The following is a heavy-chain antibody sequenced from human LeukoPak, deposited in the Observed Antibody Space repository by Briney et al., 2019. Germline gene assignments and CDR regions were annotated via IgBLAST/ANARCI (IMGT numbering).Heavy chain of an antibody. CDR3: AKVTGPGNLGATRERDHFDY. V-gene: IGHV3-23*01. CDR1: GFTFSSYA. D-gene: IGHD1-26*01. Sequence: QTGGSLRLSCAASGFTFSSYAMSWVRLAPGKGLEWVSSISGSGDSTYYADSVKGRFTISRDNSKNTLYLQMNSLRAEDTAVYYCAKVTGPGNLGATRERDHFDYWGQGTLVTVSS. J-gene: IGHJ4*02. CDR2: ISGSGDST.